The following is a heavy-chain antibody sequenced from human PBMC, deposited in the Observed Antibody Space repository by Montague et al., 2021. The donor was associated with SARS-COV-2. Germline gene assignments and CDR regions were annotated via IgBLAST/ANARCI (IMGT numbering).Heavy chain of an antibody. D-gene: IGHD3-10*01. CDR2: IHHGGST. V-gene: IGHV4-34*01. CDR3: ARLGDGVVPSPILGVGPYYSYDYMDV. Sequence: SETLSLTCAVHGGSFSTYSWNWIRQPPGKGLEWIGEIHHGGSTNYYPSLKSRVTISADTSKNQFSLKLTSVAAADTAVYYCARLGDGVVPSPILGVGPYYSYDYMDVWGKGTTVTVSS. CDR1: GGSFSTYS. J-gene: IGHJ6*03.